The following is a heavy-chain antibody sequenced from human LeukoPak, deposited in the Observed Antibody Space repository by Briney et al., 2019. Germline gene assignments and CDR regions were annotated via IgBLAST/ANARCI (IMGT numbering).Heavy chain of an antibody. D-gene: IGHD2-2*01. CDR2: IYSGGST. Sequence: PGGSLRLSCAASGFTVSRNYMSWVRQAPGKGLEWVSVIYSGGSTYYADSVKGRFTISRDNSKNTLYLQMNSLRAEDTAVYYCARAVVVPARYYFDYWGQGTLVTVSS. CDR1: GFTVSRNY. V-gene: IGHV3-53*01. J-gene: IGHJ4*02. CDR3: ARAVVVPARYYFDY.